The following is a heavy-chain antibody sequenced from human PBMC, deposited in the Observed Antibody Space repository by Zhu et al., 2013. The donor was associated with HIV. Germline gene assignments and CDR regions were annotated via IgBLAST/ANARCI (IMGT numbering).Heavy chain of an antibody. CDR3: ARPYSSSSMPREDHGYYYGMDV. J-gene: IGHJ6*02. D-gene: IGHD6-6*01. CDR2: IIPIFGTA. V-gene: IGHV1-69*01. Sequence: QVQLVQSGAEVKKPGSSVKVSCKASGGTFSSYAISWVRQAPGQGLEWMGGIIPIFGTANYAQKFQGRVTITADESTSTAYMELSSLRSEDTAVYYCARPYSSSSMPREDHGYYYGMDVWGQGTTVTVSS. CDR1: GGTFSSYA.